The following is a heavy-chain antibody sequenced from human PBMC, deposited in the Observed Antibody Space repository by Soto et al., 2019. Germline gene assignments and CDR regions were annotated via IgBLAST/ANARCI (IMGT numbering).Heavy chain of an antibody. Sequence: QVHLVESGGGVVQPGRSLRLSCAASGFSFSFSGMHWVRQAPGKGLEWVAGLWYDGSSENYAESVKGRFTISRHNSKNTLYLQMDSLRVEDTAMYYCARGLAEVAGGAFDIWGQGTMVIVSS. CDR1: GFSFSFSG. J-gene: IGHJ3*02. D-gene: IGHD3-16*01. V-gene: IGHV3-33*01. CDR3: ARGLAEVAGGAFDI. CDR2: LWYDGSSE.